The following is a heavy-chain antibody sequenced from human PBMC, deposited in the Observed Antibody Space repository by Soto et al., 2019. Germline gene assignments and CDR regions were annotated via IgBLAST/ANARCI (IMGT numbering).Heavy chain of an antibody. V-gene: IGHV3-9*01. CDR3: AKDAYMRPPPYYYYYYMDV. CDR2: ISWNSGSI. Sequence: HPGGSLRLSCAASGFTFDDYAMHWVRQAPGKGLEWVSGISWNSGSIGYADSVKGRFTISRDNAKNSLYLQMNSLRAEDTALYYCAKDAYMRPPPYYYYYYMDVWGKGTTVTVSS. J-gene: IGHJ6*03. D-gene: IGHD4-4*01. CDR1: GFTFDDYA.